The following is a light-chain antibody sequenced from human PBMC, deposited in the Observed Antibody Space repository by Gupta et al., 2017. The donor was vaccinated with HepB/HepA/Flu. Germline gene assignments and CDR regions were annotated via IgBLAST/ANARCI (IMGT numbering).Light chain of an antibody. J-gene: IGLJ3*02. CDR3: CSYVRGTTVV. Sequence: QSALTQPASVSGSPGQSITISCTGTSSDVGGYNLVSWYQHHPGKAPKLMLFEVSKRPSGVSNRFSGSTSGNTASLTISGLQAEDEADYYCCSYVRGTTVVFGGGTKLTVL. CDR2: EVS. V-gene: IGLV2-23*02. CDR1: SSDVGGYNL.